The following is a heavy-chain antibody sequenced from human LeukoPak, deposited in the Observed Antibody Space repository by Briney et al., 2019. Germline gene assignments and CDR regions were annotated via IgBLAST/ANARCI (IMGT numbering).Heavy chain of an antibody. D-gene: IGHD6-19*01. Sequence: ASVKVSCKASGGTFSSYAISWVRQAPGQGLEWMGIINPSGGSTSYAQKFQGRVTMTRDTSTSTVYMELSSLRSEDTAVYYCATVAVAGHWGQGTMVTVSS. J-gene: IGHJ3*01. V-gene: IGHV1-46*01. CDR3: ATVAVAGH. CDR2: INPSGGST. CDR1: GGTFSSYA.